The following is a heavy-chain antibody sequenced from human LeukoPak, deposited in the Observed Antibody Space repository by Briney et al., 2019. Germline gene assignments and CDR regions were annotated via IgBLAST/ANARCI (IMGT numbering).Heavy chain of an antibody. D-gene: IGHD2-2*01. CDR2: INAGNGNT. CDR3: ARVRLGYCSSTSCCGLDY. V-gene: IGHV1-3*01. J-gene: IGHJ4*02. Sequence: ASVKVSCKASGYTFTSYAMHWVRQAPGQRLEWMGWINAGNGNTKYSQKFQGRVTITRDTSASTAYMELSSLRSEDTAVYYCARVRLGYCSSTSCCGLDYWGQGTLVTVSS. CDR1: GYTFTSYA.